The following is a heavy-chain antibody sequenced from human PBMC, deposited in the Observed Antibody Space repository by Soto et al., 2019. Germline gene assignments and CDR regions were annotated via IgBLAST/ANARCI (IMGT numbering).Heavy chain of an antibody. CDR1: GFTFSNAW. Sequence: PGGSLRLSCAASGFTFSNAWMSWVRQAPGKGLEWVGRIKSKTDGGTTDYAAPVKGRFTISRDDSKNTLYLQMNSLKTEDTAVYYCTTDPPPGYCSSTSCPQARDDYYYGMDVWGQGTTVTVS. D-gene: IGHD2-2*01. J-gene: IGHJ6*02. CDR3: TTDPPPGYCSSTSCPQARDDYYYGMDV. V-gene: IGHV3-15*01. CDR2: IKSKTDGGTT.